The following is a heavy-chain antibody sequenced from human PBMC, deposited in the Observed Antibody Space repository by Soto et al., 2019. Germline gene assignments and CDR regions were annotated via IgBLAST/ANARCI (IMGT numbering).Heavy chain of an antibody. CDR3: ARDRLRGFDSSGFYS. D-gene: IGHD3-22*01. J-gene: IGHJ4*02. CDR2: INPYNGNR. CDR1: GYSFSYYG. V-gene: IGHV1-18*04. Sequence: QVQLVQSGAELRKPGASVKVSCQTFGYSFSYYGVNWVRQAPGQGLEWMGWINPYNGNRNYAQKFEDRVTMTAAASTTTLYLELRSLKSDDPAICYCARDRLRGFDSSGFYSWGQGTLVTVSS.